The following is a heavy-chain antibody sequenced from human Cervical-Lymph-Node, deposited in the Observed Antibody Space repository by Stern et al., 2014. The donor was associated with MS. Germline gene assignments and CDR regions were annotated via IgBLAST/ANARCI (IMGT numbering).Heavy chain of an antibody. J-gene: IGHJ5*02. Sequence: VPLVPPAPDANKPGPSAKASCKASGYTFTSYAIHWVRPAPGQRLEWMGRINTANGDTYYSEKFQGRVTFTRDTSANTAYMELFSLTSEDTTVYYCGRGQQSFDPWGQGTLVTVSA. CDR1: GYTFTSYA. D-gene: IGHD6-13*01. V-gene: IGHV1-3*04. CDR2: INTANGDT. CDR3: GRGQQSFDP.